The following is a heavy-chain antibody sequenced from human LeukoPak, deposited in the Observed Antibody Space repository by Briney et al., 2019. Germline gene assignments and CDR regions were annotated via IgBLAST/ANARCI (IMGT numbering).Heavy chain of an antibody. J-gene: IGHJ4*02. Sequence: GGSLRLSCAASGFTFSSYAMSWVRQAPGKGLEWVAVISYDGSNKYYADSVKGRFTISRDNSKNTLYLQMNSLRAEDTAVYYCAKDMGLYSYGISYFDYWGQGTLVTVSS. CDR2: ISYDGSNK. CDR1: GFTFSSYA. V-gene: IGHV3-30*18. CDR3: AKDMGLYSYGISYFDY. D-gene: IGHD5-18*01.